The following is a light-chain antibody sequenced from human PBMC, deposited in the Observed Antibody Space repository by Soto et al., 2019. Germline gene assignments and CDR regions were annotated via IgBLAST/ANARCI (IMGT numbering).Light chain of an antibody. CDR1: QSVSNNY. CDR2: GAS. V-gene: IGKV3-20*01. CDR3: QQYGSSRT. J-gene: IGKJ1*01. Sequence: EIVLTQSPGTLSLSPGERATLSCRASQSVSNNYLAWYQQKPGQAPRLLIYGASNRATGIPDRFSGSGSGTDFNLTLSRLEPEDFAVCYCQQYGSSRTFGQVTTVDIK.